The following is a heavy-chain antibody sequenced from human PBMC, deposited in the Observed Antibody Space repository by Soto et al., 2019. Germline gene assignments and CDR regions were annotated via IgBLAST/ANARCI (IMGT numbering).Heavy chain of an antibody. CDR1: GYTFTSYP. V-gene: IGHV1-3*01. CDR3: ATDRGGYCSGGSCSEAWFDP. J-gene: IGHJ5*02. Sequence: ASVKVSCKASGYTFTSYPMNWLRQAPGQRPEWMGWINAGNGGAKYSQKFQGRVSITRDTSASTAYMQLSRLRSEDTAVYYCATDRGGYCSGGSCSEAWFDPWGQGTLVTVSS. CDR2: INAGNGGA. D-gene: IGHD2-15*01.